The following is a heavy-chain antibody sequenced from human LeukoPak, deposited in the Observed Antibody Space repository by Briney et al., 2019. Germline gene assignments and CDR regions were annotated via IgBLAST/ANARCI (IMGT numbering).Heavy chain of an antibody. V-gene: IGHV3-49*04. CDR2: IASETYGGTA. CDR3: TRDQTPYY. CDR1: GFTFGDYA. Sequence: GGSLRLSCTSSGFTFGDYAMTWVRQAPGKGLEWVGFIASETYGGTAEYAASVKGRFTISRDDSKSIAYLQMNSLKTEDTAVYYCTRDQTPYYWGQGTLVTVSS. J-gene: IGHJ4*02.